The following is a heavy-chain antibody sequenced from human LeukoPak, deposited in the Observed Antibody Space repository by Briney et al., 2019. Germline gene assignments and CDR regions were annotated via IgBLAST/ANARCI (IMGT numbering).Heavy chain of an antibody. CDR1: GGSFSGYY. D-gene: IGHD3-9*01. CDR3: ARGHYDILTGYYSNYFDY. J-gene: IGHJ4*02. CDR2: INHSGST. V-gene: IGHV4-34*01. Sequence: SETLSLTCAVYGGSFSGYYWSWIRQPPGKGLEWIGEINHSGSTNYNPSLKSRVTISVDTSKNQFSLKLGSVTAADTAVYYCARGHYDILTGYYSNYFDYWGQGTLVTVSS.